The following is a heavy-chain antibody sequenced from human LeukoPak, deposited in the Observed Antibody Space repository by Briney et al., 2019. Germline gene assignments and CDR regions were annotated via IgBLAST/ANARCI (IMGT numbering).Heavy chain of an antibody. CDR3: AREFNDFWSGYYPDY. V-gene: IGHV3-11*06. J-gene: IGHJ4*02. Sequence: PGGSLRLSCAASGFTFSDYYMSWIRQAPGKGLEWVSYISSSSSYTNYADSVKGRFTISRDNAKNSLYLQMNSLRAEDTAVYYCAREFNDFWSGYYPDYWGQGTLVTVSS. CDR2: ISSSSSYT. D-gene: IGHD3-3*01. CDR1: GFTFSDYY.